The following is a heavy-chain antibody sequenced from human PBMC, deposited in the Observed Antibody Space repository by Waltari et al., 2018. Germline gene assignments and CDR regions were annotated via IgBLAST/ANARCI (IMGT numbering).Heavy chain of an antibody. CDR2: ISGSGGST. D-gene: IGHD3-22*01. J-gene: IGHJ1*01. CDR1: GFTFSSYA. V-gene: IGHV3-23*01. Sequence: EVQLLESGGGLVQPGGSLRLSCAASGFTFSSYAMSWVRQAPGKGLEWVSAISGSGGSTYYADSVKGRFTISRDNSKNTLYLQMNSLRAEDTAVYYCAKVQGYYYDSSGYREYFQHWGQGTLVTVPS. CDR3: AKVQGYYYDSSGYREYFQH.